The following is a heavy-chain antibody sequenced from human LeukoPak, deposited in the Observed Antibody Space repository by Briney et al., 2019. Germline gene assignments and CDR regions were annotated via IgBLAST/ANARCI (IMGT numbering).Heavy chain of an antibody. V-gene: IGHV4-39*01. D-gene: IGHD1-26*01. Sequence: KPSETLSITCTVSGGSISSSGYYWGWIRQPPGKGLEWIASIYYSGSTYYNPSLKSRVTISVDTSKNQLSLKLSSLTAADTALYYCARHEYSGSYYGLSWFDPWGQGTLVTVSS. CDR3: ARHEYSGSYYGLSWFDP. CDR2: IYYSGST. J-gene: IGHJ5*02. CDR1: GGSISSSGYY.